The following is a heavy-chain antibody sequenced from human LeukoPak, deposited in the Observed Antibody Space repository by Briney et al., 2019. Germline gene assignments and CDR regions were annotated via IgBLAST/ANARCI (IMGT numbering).Heavy chain of an antibody. CDR3: ARHPFATPFDF. CDR2: IYHSGDS. J-gene: IGHJ4*02. Sequence: PSETLSLTCTVSGASVSGVYWSWIRQPPGKGLEWIGYIYHSGDSNCNPSLESRVTVSLDTSKNQVSLRLTSVTAADTAVYYCARHPFATPFDFWGRGTLVTVSS. V-gene: IGHV4-59*08. D-gene: IGHD2-15*01. CDR1: GASVSGVY.